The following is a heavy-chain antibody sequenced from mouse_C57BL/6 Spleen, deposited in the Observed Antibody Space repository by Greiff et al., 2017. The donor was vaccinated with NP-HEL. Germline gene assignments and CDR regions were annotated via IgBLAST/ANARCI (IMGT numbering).Heavy chain of an antibody. CDR3: ARQYYYGSSYDY. Sequence: VHLVESGAELVKPGASVKLSCKASGYTFTEYTIHWVKQRSGQGLEWIGWFYPGSGSIKYNEKFKDKATLTADKSSSTVYMELSRLTSEDSAVYFCARQYYYGSSYDYWGQGTTLTVSS. CDR2: FYPGSGSI. CDR1: GYTFTEYT. J-gene: IGHJ2*01. D-gene: IGHD1-1*01. V-gene: IGHV1-62-2*01.